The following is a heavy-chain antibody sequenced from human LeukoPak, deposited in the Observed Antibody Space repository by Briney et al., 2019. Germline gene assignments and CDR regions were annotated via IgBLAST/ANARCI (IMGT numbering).Heavy chain of an antibody. CDR1: GGSISSSSYY. J-gene: IGHJ3*02. Sequence: SETLSLTCTVSGGSISSSSYYWGWIRQPPGKGLEWIGSIYYSGSTYYNPSLKSRVTISVDTSKNQFSLKLSSVTAADTAVYYCAASQAGSDAFDIWGQGTMVTVSS. D-gene: IGHD3-10*01. V-gene: IGHV4-39*07. CDR2: IYYSGST. CDR3: AASQAGSDAFDI.